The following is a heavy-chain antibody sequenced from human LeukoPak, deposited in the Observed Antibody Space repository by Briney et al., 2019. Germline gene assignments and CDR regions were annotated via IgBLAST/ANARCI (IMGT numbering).Heavy chain of an antibody. V-gene: IGHV3-48*04. D-gene: IGHD3-22*01. Sequence: GGSLRLSCATSGFTFSSYSMTWVRQAPGKGLEWVSYIKSGGSSIYYADSVRGRFTISRDNAKNTLYLQMNSLRAEDTAVYYCARDRRITTTIIENNWFDPWGQGTLVTVSS. CDR3: ARDRRITTTIIENNWFDP. CDR2: IKSGGSSI. CDR1: GFTFSSYS. J-gene: IGHJ5*02.